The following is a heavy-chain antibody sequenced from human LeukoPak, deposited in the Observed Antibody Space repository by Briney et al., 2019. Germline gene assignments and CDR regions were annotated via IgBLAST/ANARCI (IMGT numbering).Heavy chain of an antibody. CDR2: INHSGRT. D-gene: IGHD1-1*01. Sequence: RSETLSLTCAVYGGSFNGYYWSWIRQPPRKGLEWIGEINHSGRTNYNPSLKSRVTISADTSKNQFSLKLFSVTAADTAVYYCARGRKLPAQNSYYYYMDVWGKGTTVTVSS. V-gene: IGHV4-34*01. J-gene: IGHJ6*03. CDR1: GGSFNGYY. CDR3: ARGRKLPAQNSYYYYMDV.